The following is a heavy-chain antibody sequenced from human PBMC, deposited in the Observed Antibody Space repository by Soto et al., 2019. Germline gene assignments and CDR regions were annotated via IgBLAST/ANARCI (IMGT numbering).Heavy chain of an antibody. J-gene: IGHJ6*02. D-gene: IGHD3-10*01. CDR1: GYIFTNYY. V-gene: IGHV1-46*01. CDR3: SRIGYVSGLTPYYYYGMDV. Sequence: ASVKVSCKASGYIFTNYYIHWVRQAPGQGLEWMGIINLSADRTSYAQKFQGRFTVTKNTLYLQMGSLRAEDMAVYYCSRIGYVSGLTPYYYYGMDVWGQGTTVTVSS. CDR2: INLSADRT.